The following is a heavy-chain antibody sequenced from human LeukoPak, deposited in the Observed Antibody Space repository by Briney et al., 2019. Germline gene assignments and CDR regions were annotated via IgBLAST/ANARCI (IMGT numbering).Heavy chain of an antibody. CDR2: LSTYNGKT. V-gene: IGHV1-18*01. Sequence: GASVSVSCKASGYNFNKYNIIWVRQAPGQGLEWMGWLSTYNGKTTYPQHLHGRLTMTTDTSTSTAYMELRSLRSDGTAVYYCARGATTDSSGWYRDAFDIWGQGTMVTVSS. J-gene: IGHJ3*02. CDR1: GYNFNKYN. CDR3: ARGATTDSSGWYRDAFDI. D-gene: IGHD6-19*01.